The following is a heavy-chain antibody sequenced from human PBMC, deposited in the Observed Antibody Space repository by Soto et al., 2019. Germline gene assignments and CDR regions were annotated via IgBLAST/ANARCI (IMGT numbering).Heavy chain of an antibody. J-gene: IGHJ4*02. CDR2: IYYSGST. Sequence: PSETLSLTCTVSGGSISSSSYYWGWIRQPPGKGLEWIGSIYYSGSTYYNPSLKSRVTISVDKSKNQFSLKLSSVTAADTAVYYCASLEGVYYGSGTYWGQGTLVTVSS. CDR3: ASLEGVYYGSGTY. V-gene: IGHV4-39*07. CDR1: GGSISSSSYY. D-gene: IGHD3-10*01.